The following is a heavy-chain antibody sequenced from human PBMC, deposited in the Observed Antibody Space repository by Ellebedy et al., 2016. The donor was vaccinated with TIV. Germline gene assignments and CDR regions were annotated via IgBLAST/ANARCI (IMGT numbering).Heavy chain of an antibody. CDR1: GGSISSYY. CDR3: ARTLLSSYFDWSHNWFDP. D-gene: IGHD3-9*01. J-gene: IGHJ5*02. CDR2: IYYSGST. V-gene: IGHV4-59*01. Sequence: MPSETLSLTCTVSGGSISSYYWSWIRQPPGKGLEWIGYIYYSGSTNYNPSLKSRVTISVDTSKNQFSLKLSSVTAADTAVYYCARTLLSSYFDWSHNWFDPWGQGTLVTVSS.